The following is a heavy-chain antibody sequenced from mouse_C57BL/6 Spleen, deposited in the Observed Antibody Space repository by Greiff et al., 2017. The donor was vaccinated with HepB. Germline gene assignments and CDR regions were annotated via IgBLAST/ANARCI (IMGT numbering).Heavy chain of an antibody. D-gene: IGHD1-1*01. Sequence: EVQLQESGAELVRPGASVKLSCTASGFNIKDDYMHWVKQRPEQGLEWIGWIDPENGDTEYASKFQGKATITADTSSNTAYLQLSSLTSEDTAVYYSTTWSSLDYWGQGTTLTVSS. CDR1: GFNIKDDY. CDR2: IDPENGDT. J-gene: IGHJ2*01. CDR3: TTWSSLDY. V-gene: IGHV14-4*01.